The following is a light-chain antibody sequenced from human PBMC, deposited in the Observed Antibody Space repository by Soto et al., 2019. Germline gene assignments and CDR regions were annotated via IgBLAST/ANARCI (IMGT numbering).Light chain of an antibody. CDR1: SSDVGGYNY. CDR3: SSYTISSTYV. V-gene: IGLV2-14*01. J-gene: IGLJ1*01. Sequence: QWSLSQPASVSGSPGQSIAISCTGTSSDVGGYNYVSWYQQHPGKAPKLLINDVSNRPSGVSSRFSGSKSGNTASLTISGLQAEDEADYYCSSYTISSTYVFGTGTKLTVL. CDR2: DVS.